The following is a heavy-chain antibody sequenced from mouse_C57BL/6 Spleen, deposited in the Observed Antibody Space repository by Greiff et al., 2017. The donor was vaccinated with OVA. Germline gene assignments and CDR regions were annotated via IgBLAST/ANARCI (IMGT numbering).Heavy chain of an antibody. Sequence: QVQLQQSGAELVRPGASVKLSCKASGYTFTDYYINWVKQRPGQGLEWIARIYPGSGNTYYNEKFKGKATLTAEKSSSTAYMLLSSLTSEDSAVYFCARSGGYLYYYAMDYWGQGTSVTVSS. CDR3: ARSGGYLYYYAMDY. D-gene: IGHD2-2*01. CDR2: IYPGSGNT. V-gene: IGHV1-76*01. CDR1: GYTFTDYY. J-gene: IGHJ4*01.